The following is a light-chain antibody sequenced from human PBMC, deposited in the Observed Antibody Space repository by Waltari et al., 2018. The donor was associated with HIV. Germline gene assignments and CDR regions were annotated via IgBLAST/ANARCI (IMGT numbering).Light chain of an antibody. J-gene: IGLJ2*01. CDR1: NIGSKS. V-gene: IGLV3-21*02. CDR2: DDG. CDR3: QVWDSSSDPVV. Sequence: SYVLTQPPSVSVAPGQTARITCGGNNIGSKSVHWYQQKPGKAPVLVVYDDGDRPSGIPERFSGSNSGNTVSLTISRVEAGDEADYYCQVWDSSSDPVVFGGGTKLTVL.